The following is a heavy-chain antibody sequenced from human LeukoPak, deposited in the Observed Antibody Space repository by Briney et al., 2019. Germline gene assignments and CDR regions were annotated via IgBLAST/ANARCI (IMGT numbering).Heavy chain of an antibody. V-gene: IGHV4-30-4*01. Sequence: SETLSLTCTVSGGSISSGDYYWSWIRQPPGKGLEWIGYIYYSGSTYYNPSLKSRVTISVDTSKNQFSLKLSSVTAADTAVYYCARGGRNWNDWFDPWGQGALVTVSS. CDR1: GGSISSGDYY. CDR3: ARGGRNWNDWFDP. J-gene: IGHJ5*02. CDR2: IYYSGST. D-gene: IGHD1-1*01.